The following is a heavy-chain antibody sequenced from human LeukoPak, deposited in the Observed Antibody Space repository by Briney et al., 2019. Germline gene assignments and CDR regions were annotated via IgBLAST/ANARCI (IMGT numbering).Heavy chain of an antibody. Sequence: GASVKVSCKVSGYTLTELSMHWVRQAPGKGLEWMGGFDPEDGETIYAQKFQGRVTMTEDTSTDTAYMELSSLRSEDTAVYYCATPLLEWEPTRGAFDIWGQGTMVTVSS. V-gene: IGHV1-24*01. CDR3: ATPLLEWEPTRGAFDI. CDR2: FDPEDGET. D-gene: IGHD1-26*01. CDR1: GYTLTELS. J-gene: IGHJ3*02.